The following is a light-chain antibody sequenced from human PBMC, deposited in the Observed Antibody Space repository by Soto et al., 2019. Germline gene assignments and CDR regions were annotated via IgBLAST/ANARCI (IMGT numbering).Light chain of an antibody. CDR1: QSLNND. Sequence: DIQMTQSPSTLSASVGDRVTITCRASQSLNNDLAWYPQTPGKAPNPLIYDTSTLERGVQSRFSGTGAGTECTRAINSLQPDDFATDYCQQYHRSSITFGQGTRLEIK. J-gene: IGKJ5*01. CDR3: QQYHRSSIT. CDR2: DTS. V-gene: IGKV1-5*01.